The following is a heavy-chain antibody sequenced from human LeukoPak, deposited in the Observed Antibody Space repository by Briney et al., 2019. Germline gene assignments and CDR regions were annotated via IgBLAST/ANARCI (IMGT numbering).Heavy chain of an antibody. J-gene: IGHJ3*02. CDR2: IYYSGST. V-gene: IGHV4-59*01. CDR1: GGSISSYY. Sequence: SETLSLTSTVSGGSISSYYWGWIRQPAGKGLEWIGYIYYSGSTNYNPSLKSRVTISVDTSKNQFSLKLRSVTAADTAVYYCARLAVWAGTSFDVFHIWGPGTLVTVSS. CDR3: ARLAVWAGTSFDVFHI. D-gene: IGHD6-19*01.